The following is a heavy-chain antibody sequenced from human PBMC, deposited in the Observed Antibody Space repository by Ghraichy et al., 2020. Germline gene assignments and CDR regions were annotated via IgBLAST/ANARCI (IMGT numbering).Heavy chain of an antibody. CDR2: LRDATNTYAT. J-gene: IGHJ3*02. Sequence: GGSLRLSCAASGFTFSGSDVQWVRQASGKGLEWVGRLRDATNTYATAYAASMKGRFSISRDDSKITAYLQMDSLKTEDTAVYYCSRTFYGSGSSDVVFDIWGQGTMVTVSS. D-gene: IGHD3-10*01. CDR3: SRTFYGSGSSDVVFDI. V-gene: IGHV3-73*01. CDR1: GFTFSGSD.